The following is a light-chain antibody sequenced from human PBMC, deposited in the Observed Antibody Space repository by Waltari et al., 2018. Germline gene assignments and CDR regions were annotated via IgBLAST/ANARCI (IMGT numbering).Light chain of an antibody. J-gene: IGKJ4*01. Sequence: DIQMTQSPSSLSASVGDRVTITCRVSQGINNYLAWFQPRPGKAPKSLIAVASTLQSGVSSNFSGSGSGTDFTLTINSLQPEDFATYYCQQYNFYPPTFGGGTTVE. CDR1: QGINNY. CDR2: VAS. V-gene: IGKV1-16*02. CDR3: QQYNFYPPT.